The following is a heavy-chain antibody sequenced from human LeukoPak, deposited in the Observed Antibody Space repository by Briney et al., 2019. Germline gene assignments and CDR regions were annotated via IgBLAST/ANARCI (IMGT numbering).Heavy chain of an antibody. CDR3: GRLKDSGWYGHYGMVV. CDR2: LYYSGST. CDR1: VGLISLYY. V-gene: IGHV4-59*08. J-gene: IGHJ6*01. D-gene: IGHD6-19*01. Sequence: SVTQSLTCTVSVGLISLYYWRCTPDPPGKGREGIGYLYYSGSTNYNHSLKSRVTVSVDTSKNQFTLKLSSVTAAHTAVYYCGRLKDSGWYGHYGMVVWGQGTKVTVSS.